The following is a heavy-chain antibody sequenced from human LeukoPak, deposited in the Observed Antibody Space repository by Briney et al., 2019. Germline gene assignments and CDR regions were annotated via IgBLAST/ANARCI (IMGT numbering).Heavy chain of an antibody. V-gene: IGHV4-59*02. CDR1: GASVSSDY. J-gene: IGHJ5*02. D-gene: IGHD3-10*01. CDR2: THYGGDI. CDR3: GRNLGSGTYH. Sequence: RASETLSLTCSVSGASVSSDYWNWIRQSPGRGLEWSGYTHYGGDINYQPSLKSRLTMSVNAPSNRGSLKLSSVIAADAAVYFCGRNLGSGTYHWGQGTLATASS.